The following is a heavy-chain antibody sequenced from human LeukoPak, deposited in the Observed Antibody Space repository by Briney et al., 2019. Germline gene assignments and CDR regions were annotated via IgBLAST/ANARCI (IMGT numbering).Heavy chain of an antibody. CDR3: ARQGGYNGKEFDY. D-gene: IGHD5-12*01. CDR1: GYSFTNNW. J-gene: IGHJ4*02. V-gene: IGHV5-51*01. Sequence: GESLKISCKTSGYSFTNNWIGWVRQMSGKGLEWMGIIYPGDSDTRYSPSFQGQVTISVDKSISTAYLQWSSLKASDTAMYYCARQGGYNGKEFDYWGQGTLVTVSS. CDR2: IYPGDSDT.